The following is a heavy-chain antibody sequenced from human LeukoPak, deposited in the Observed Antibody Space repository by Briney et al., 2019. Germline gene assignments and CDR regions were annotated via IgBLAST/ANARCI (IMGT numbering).Heavy chain of an antibody. CDR1: GFTFSNYW. CDR3: ARRYFDY. J-gene: IGHJ4*02. CDR2: IKQGGGEK. V-gene: IGHV3-7*03. Sequence: PGGSLRLSCVASGFTFSNYWMQWVRQAPGKGLEWVANIKQGGGEKYYVDSVKGRFTISRDNAKDSLYLQMNSLRAEDTAVYYCARRYFDYWGQGTLLTVSS.